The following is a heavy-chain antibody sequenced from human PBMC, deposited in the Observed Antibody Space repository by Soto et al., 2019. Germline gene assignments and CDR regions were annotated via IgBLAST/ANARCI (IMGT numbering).Heavy chain of an antibody. CDR2: IWYDGSNK. V-gene: IGHV3-33*01. CDR1: GFTFSSYG. J-gene: IGHJ4*02. CDR3: ARGSEVLWFGESLYYFDY. D-gene: IGHD3-10*01. Sequence: QVQLVESGGGVVQPGRSLRLSCAASGFTFSSYGMYWVRQAPGKGLEWVAVIWYDGSNKYYADSVKGRFTISRDNSKNTLYLQMNSLRAEDTAVYYCARGSEVLWFGESLYYFDYWGQGTLVTVSS.